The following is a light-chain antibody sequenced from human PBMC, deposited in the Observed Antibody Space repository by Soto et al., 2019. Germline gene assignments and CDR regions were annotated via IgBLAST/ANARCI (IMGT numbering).Light chain of an antibody. CDR2: GAS. V-gene: IGKV3-15*01. CDR1: QSVSSN. CDR3: QQYNNWPPGT. Sequence: EIVMTQSPATLSVSPGERATLSCRASQSVSSNLAWYQQKPGQAPRLLIYGASTRATGIPARFSGSGSGTEFTLTIRGLQSEDFAVYSCQQYNNWPPGTFGQGTKVEI. J-gene: IGKJ1*01.